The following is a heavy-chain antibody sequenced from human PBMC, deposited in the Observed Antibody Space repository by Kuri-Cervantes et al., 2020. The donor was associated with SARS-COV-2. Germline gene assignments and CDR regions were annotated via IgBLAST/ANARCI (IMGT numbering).Heavy chain of an antibody. CDR3: ARDSSGYYRLDY. V-gene: IGHV3-23*01. Sequence: GGSLRLSFAASGFTFSSYAMSWVRQAPGKGLEWVSAISGSGGSTYYADSVKGRFTISRDNAKNSLYLQMNSLRAEDTAVYYCARDSSGYYRLDYWGQGTLVTVSS. CDR2: ISGSGGST. D-gene: IGHD3-22*01. CDR1: GFTFSSYA. J-gene: IGHJ4*02.